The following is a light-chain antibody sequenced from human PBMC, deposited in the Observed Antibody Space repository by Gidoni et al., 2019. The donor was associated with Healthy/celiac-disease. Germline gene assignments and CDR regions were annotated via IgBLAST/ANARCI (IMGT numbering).Light chain of an antibody. CDR3: QQYNNWQRT. V-gene: IGKV3-15*01. CDR2: GAS. CDR1: QSVSSN. Sequence: EIVMKQSPATLSVSPGERATLSCRASQSVSSNLAWYQQKPGQAPRLLIYGASTRATGIPARFSGSGSGTEFTLTISSLQSEDFAVYYCQQYNNWQRTFGQGTQVEIK. J-gene: IGKJ1*01.